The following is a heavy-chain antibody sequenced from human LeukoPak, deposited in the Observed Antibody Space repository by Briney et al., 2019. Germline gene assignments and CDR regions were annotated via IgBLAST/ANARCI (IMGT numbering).Heavy chain of an antibody. J-gene: IGHJ4*02. CDR1: GFTFDDYA. CDR3: AKGPSRRRGWYCDY. CDR2: ISWNSGSI. D-gene: IGHD6-19*01. Sequence: PGGSLRLSCAASGFTFDDYAMYWVRQPPGKGLEWVSGISWNSGSIGYADSVKGRFTISRDNAKNSLYLQMNSLRPEDTALYYCAKGPSRRRGWYCDYWGQGTLVTVSS. V-gene: IGHV3-9*01.